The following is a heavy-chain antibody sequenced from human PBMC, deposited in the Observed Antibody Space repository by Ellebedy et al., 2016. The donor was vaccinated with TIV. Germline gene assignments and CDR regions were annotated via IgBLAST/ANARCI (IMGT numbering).Heavy chain of an antibody. J-gene: IGHJ1*01. Sequence: GGSLRLXCVASGFTFSNYAMNWVRQAPGKGLEWVSVISGSGDTTNYVDSVKGRFTISRDNSKNTLYLQLNSLRAEDTAVYYCATSYDSGTYRSAEYFRHWGQGTLVTVSS. CDR3: ATSYDSGTYRSAEYFRH. CDR1: GFTFSNYA. D-gene: IGHD3-22*01. V-gene: IGHV3-23*01. CDR2: ISGSGDTT.